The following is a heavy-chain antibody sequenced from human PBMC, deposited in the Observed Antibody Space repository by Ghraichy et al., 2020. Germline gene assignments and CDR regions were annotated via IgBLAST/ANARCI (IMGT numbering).Heavy chain of an antibody. CDR3: ARDGGIVVVIAPDI. V-gene: IGHV3-30*04. CDR2: ISYDGSNK. J-gene: IGHJ3*02. CDR1: GFTFSSYA. D-gene: IGHD2-21*01. Sequence: GGSLRLSCAASGFTFSSYAMHWVRQAPGKGLEWVAVISYDGSNKYYADSVKGRFTISRDNSKNTLYLQMNSLRAEDTAVYYCARDGGIVVVIAPDIWGQGTMVTVSS.